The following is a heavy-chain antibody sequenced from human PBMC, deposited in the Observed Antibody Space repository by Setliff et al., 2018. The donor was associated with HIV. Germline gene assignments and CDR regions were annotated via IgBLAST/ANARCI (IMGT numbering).Heavy chain of an antibody. Sequence: ASVKVSCKASGYTFTGYDINWVRQATGQGLEWMGWINRGNGKSKYSQKFQDRVTFTRDTSASSAYMDLSSLRSEDSAVYYCVRGDDILTGYFRPYFFDYWGQGTLVTVSS. J-gene: IGHJ4*02. CDR1: GYTFTGYD. CDR2: INRGNGKS. D-gene: IGHD3-9*01. V-gene: IGHV1-3*01. CDR3: VRGDDILTGYFRPYFFDY.